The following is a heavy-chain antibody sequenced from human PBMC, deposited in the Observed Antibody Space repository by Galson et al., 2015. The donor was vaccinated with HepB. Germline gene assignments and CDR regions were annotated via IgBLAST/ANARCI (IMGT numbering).Heavy chain of an antibody. Sequence: SLRLSCAASGFTLSSYAIHWVRQAPGKGLEWVTVISYDGRNQNYADSVMGRFTIPRDNSKDTVYLQMSSLRADDTAVYYCARDSGYVSGWYAGRGGFDYWGQGTLVTVSS. D-gene: IGHD6-19*01. J-gene: IGHJ4*02. CDR2: ISYDGRNQ. V-gene: IGHV3-30*03. CDR3: ARDSGYVSGWYAGRGGFDY. CDR1: GFTLSSYA.